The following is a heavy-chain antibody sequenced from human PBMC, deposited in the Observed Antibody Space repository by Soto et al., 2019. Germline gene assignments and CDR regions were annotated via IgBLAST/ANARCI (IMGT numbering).Heavy chain of an antibody. CDR2: IYYSGST. D-gene: IGHD6-19*01. CDR1: GGSISSSSYY. CDR3: ARLGFIAVAVGVERPIWAFDI. J-gene: IGHJ3*02. Sequence: QLQLQESGPGLVKPSETLSLTCTVSGGSISSSSYYWGWIRQPPGKGLEWIGSIYYSGSTYYNPSLKSRVTISVDTSKNQFSLKLSSVTAADTAVYYCARLGFIAVAVGVERPIWAFDIWGQGTMVTVSS. V-gene: IGHV4-39*01.